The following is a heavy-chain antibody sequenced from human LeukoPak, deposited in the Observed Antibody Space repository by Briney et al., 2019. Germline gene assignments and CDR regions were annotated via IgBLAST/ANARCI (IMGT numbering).Heavy chain of an antibody. CDR3: ARDQQATWYYYDSSGYYGNLDY. D-gene: IGHD3-22*01. CDR2: ISGSGGST. J-gene: IGHJ4*02. V-gene: IGHV3-23*01. CDR1: GFTFSSYA. Sequence: QPGGSLRLSCAASGFTFSSYAMSWVRQAPGKGLEWVSAISGSGGSTYYADSVKGRFTISRDNSKNTLYLQMNSLRDEDTAVYYCARDQQATWYYYDSSGYYGNLDYWGQGTLVTVSS.